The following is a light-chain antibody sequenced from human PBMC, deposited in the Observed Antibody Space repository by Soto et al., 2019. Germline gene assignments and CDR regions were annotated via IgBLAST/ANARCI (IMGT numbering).Light chain of an antibody. Sequence: DIQMTQSPSSLSASVGDRVTITCRASQSITTHLNWYQQKPGKAPKLLISAASTLQRGVPSTFSGSGSGTDFTLTISSLQPEDFATYFCQQCLSTPLTFGGGTKVEIK. CDR3: QQCLSTPLT. J-gene: IGKJ4*01. CDR2: AAS. CDR1: QSITTH. V-gene: IGKV1-39*01.